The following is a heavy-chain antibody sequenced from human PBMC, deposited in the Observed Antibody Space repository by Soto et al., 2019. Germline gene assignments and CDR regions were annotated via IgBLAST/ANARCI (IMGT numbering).Heavy chain of an antibody. CDR3: ARGDTSGCVAY. D-gene: IGHD3-22*01. CDR2: TRDKANSYTT. Sequence: EVQLVESGGGLVQPGGSLRLSCAASGFTVSDHRMDWVRQAPGKGLEWVARTRDKANSYTTEYAASVKGRFTISRDDSKNSVYLQMNSLKTEDTAVYYCARGDTSGCVAYWGQGILVTVYS. J-gene: IGHJ4*02. CDR1: GFTVSDHR. V-gene: IGHV3-72*01.